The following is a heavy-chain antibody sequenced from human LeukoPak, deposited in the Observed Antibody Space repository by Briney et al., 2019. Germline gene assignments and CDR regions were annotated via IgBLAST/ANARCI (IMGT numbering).Heavy chain of an antibody. J-gene: IGHJ4*02. D-gene: IGHD3-10*01. Sequence: ASVKVSCKASGYTFTNYYIYWVRQAPGPGLEWMGIIKPSGGSTTYAQKFQGRVTLTRDTSTSTIYMELSSLRSDDTAVYYCARGKGIYTSFPDDDYWGLGTLVTASS. CDR2: IKPSGGST. CDR3: ARGKGIYTSFPDDDY. V-gene: IGHV1-46*01. CDR1: GYTFTNYY.